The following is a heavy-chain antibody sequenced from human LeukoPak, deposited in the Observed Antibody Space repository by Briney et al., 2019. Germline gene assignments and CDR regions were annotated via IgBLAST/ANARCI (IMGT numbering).Heavy chain of an antibody. CDR3: AKEGGYSYGYPFDY. V-gene: IGHV3-9*01. D-gene: IGHD5-18*01. Sequence: PGRSLRLSCAASGFTFEDYAMHWVRQAPGKGLEWVSGISWNSGSIGYADSVKGRFTISRDNAKNSLYLQMNSLRAEDTALYYCAKEGGYSYGYPFDYWGQGTLVTVSS. CDR1: GFTFEDYA. J-gene: IGHJ4*02. CDR2: ISWNSGSI.